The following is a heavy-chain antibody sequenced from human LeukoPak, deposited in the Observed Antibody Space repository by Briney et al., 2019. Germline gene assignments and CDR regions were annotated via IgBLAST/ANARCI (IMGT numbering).Heavy chain of an antibody. D-gene: IGHD3-10*01. Sequence: GGSLRLSCAASGFTFSNSWMTWVRQAPGKGLEWVGRIKTKTDGGTTDYAAPVKGIFTISRDDSKNTLYLQMNSLKTEDTAVYCCVRYFDYWGQGTLVTVSS. CDR3: VRYFDY. V-gene: IGHV3-15*01. J-gene: IGHJ4*02. CDR1: GFTFSNSW. CDR2: IKTKTDGGTT.